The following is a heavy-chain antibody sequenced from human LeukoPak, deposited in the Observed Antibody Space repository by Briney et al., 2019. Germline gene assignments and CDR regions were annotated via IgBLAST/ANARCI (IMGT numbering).Heavy chain of an antibody. CDR3: ARTYYDFWSGSTFDP. V-gene: IGHV1-2*02. Sequence: ASVKVPCKASGYTFTGYYMHWVRQAPGQGLEWMGWINPNSGGTNYAQKFQGRVTMTRDTSISTAHMELSRLRSDDTAVYYCARTYYDFWSGSTFDPWGQGTLVTVSS. D-gene: IGHD3-3*01. CDR1: GYTFTGYY. CDR2: INPNSGGT. J-gene: IGHJ5*02.